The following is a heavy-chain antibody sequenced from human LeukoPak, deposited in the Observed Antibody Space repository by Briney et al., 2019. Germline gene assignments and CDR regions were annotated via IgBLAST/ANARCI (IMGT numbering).Heavy chain of an antibody. CDR1: GGSISGYF. CDR3: AREPTHGREPTSGRPLDY. Sequence: PSETLSLTCTVSGGSISGYFWTWVRQPAGKGLEWIGRIYSSGSNNYNPSLKSRVTMSLDTSKNHFSLNLTSVTAADTAVYYCAREPTHGREPTSGRPLDYWGQGTLVTVSS. V-gene: IGHV4-4*07. J-gene: IGHJ4*02. D-gene: IGHD5-12*01. CDR2: IYSSGSN.